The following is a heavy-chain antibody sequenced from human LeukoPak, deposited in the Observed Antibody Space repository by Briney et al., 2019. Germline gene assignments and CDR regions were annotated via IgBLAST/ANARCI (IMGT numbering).Heavy chain of an antibody. D-gene: IGHD2-15*01. Sequence: GGSLRLSCAASGFTFRDYYMSWIRQAPGKGLEWVSYISSSGSTIYYADSVKGRFTISRDNAKNSLYLQMNSLRAEDTAVYYCARQALGYCSGGSCYYYYGMDVWGQGTTVTVSS. CDR3: ARQALGYCSGGSCYYYYGMDV. V-gene: IGHV3-11*01. J-gene: IGHJ6*02. CDR1: GFTFRDYY. CDR2: ISSSGSTI.